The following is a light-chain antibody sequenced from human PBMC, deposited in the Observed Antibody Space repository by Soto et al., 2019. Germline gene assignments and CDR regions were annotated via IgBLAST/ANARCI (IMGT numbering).Light chain of an antibody. J-gene: IGKJ2*01. CDR2: AAS. V-gene: IGKV1-39*01. Sequence: DIQMTQSPSSLSASVGDRVTITCRASQSVSTYLNWYQQNPGKSPKLLIYAASILQSGVPSRFSGSGSGPDFILTISSLQPADFATYYCQQGFSTPYTFVQGTNL. CDR3: QQGFSTPYT. CDR1: QSVSTY.